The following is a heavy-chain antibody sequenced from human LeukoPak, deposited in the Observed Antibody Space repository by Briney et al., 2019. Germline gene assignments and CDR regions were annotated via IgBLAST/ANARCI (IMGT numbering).Heavy chain of an antibody. V-gene: IGHV3-30*18. D-gene: IGHD6-13*01. CDR3: AKTRYSSSWYFDY. CDR1: GFTFSSYG. CDR2: ISYDGSNK. Sequence: GGSLRLSCAASGFTFSSYGMHWVRQAPGKGLEWVAVISYDGSNKYYADSVKGRFTISRDNSKNTLYLQMNSLRAEDTAVYYCAKTRYSSSWYFDYWGQGTLVTVSS. J-gene: IGHJ4*02.